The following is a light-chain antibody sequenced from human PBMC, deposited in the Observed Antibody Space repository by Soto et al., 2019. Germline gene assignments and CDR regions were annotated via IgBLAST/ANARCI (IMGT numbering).Light chain of an antibody. CDR1: SSDVGGYKY. J-gene: IGLJ2*01. CDR2: DVS. CDR3: CSYAGSYTVL. Sequence: QSALTQPRSVSGSPGQSVTISCTGTSSDVGGYKYVSWYQQHPGTVPNLIIYDVSERPSGVPDRFSGSKSGNTASLSISGLQDEDEADYYCCSYAGSYTVLFGGGTKLTVL. V-gene: IGLV2-11*01.